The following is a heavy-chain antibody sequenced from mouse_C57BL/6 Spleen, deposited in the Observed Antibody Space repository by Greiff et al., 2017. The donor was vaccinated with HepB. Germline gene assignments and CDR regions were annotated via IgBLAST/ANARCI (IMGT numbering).Heavy chain of an antibody. J-gene: IGHJ2*01. CDR3: ARYYVSSYPYYFDY. Sequence: DVQLVESGGGLVQPGGSLSLSCAASGFTFTDYYMSWVRQPPGKALEWLGFIRNKANGYTTEYSASVKGRFTISRDNSQSILYLQMNALRAEDSATYYCARYYVSSYPYYFDYWGQGTTLTVSS. CDR1: GFTFTDYY. CDR2: IRNKANGYTT. D-gene: IGHD1-1*01. V-gene: IGHV7-3*01.